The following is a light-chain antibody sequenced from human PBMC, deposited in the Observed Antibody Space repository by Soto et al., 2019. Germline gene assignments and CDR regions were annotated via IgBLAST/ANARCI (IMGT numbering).Light chain of an antibody. CDR2: EVS. CDR1: QSLLHITGETF. Sequence: DVVMTQTPLSLSVAPGQPASISCKSSQSLLHITGETFLFWYLQKPGQSPQLLIYEVSTRVSGVPDRFSGSGSGTDFTLTISRLEPEDFAVYYCQQYGNAPFTFGPGTKVDI. CDR3: QQYGNAPFT. V-gene: IGKV2-29*01. J-gene: IGKJ3*01.